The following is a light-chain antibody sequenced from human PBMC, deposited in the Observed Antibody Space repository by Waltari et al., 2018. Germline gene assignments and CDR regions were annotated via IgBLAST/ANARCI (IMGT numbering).Light chain of an antibody. J-gene: IGLJ2*01. Sequence: SDELTQPPSLSVSPGQTASIPCSGDKLETKYVCWYQQRPGHSPLLVIYQDSWRPSGIPERFSGSNSGNTATLTVSGTQAMDEADYYCQACDSASAVVFGGGTKLIVL. CDR3: QACDSASAVV. V-gene: IGLV3-1*01. CDR1: KLETKY. CDR2: QDS.